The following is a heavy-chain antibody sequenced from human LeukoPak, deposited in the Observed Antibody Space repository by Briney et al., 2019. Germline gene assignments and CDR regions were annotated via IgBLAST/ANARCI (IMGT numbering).Heavy chain of an antibody. CDR1: GYTFTGYY. CDR3: ARDLTGTTSGWFDP. V-gene: IGHV1-2*02. CDR2: INPNSGGT. Sequence: APVKVSCKASGYTFTGYYMHWMRQAPGQGLEWMGWINPNSGGTNYAQKFQGRVTMTRDTSISTAYMELSRLRSDDTAVYYCARDLTGTTSGWFDPWGQGTLVTVSS. J-gene: IGHJ5*02. D-gene: IGHD1-7*01.